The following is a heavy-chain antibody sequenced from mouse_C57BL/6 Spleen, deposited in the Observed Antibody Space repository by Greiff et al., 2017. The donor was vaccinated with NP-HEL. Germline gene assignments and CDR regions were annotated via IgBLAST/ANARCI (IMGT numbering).Heavy chain of an antibody. V-gene: IGHV5-17*01. CDR2: ISSGSSTI. CDR3: ARQGTTVVEDYAMDY. Sequence: EVQVVESGGGLVKPGGSLKLSCAASGFTFSDYGMHWVRQAPEKGLEWVAYISSGSSTIYYADTVKGRFTISRDNAKNTLFLQMTSLRSEDTAMYYCARQGTTVVEDYAMDYWGQGTSVTVSS. J-gene: IGHJ4*01. D-gene: IGHD1-1*01. CDR1: GFTFSDYG.